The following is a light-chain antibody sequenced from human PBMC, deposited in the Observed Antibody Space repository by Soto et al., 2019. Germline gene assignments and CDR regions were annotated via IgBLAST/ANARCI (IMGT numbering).Light chain of an antibody. CDR1: QSIATS. CDR3: PQFNNYPT. Sequence: QFTPSPSSLSASIVAPVSISGRSSQSIATSVNWYQQQTGKPPALLIYGGSALQIVVQHRFSASVSGTDFTLTITSMQHEDFATDDCPQFNNYPTFGQGTRLEIK. CDR2: GGS. V-gene: IGKV1D-13*01. J-gene: IGKJ5*01.